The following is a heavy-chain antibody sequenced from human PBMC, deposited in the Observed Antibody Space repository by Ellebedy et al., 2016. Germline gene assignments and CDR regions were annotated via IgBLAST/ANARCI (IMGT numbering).Heavy chain of an antibody. CDR3: ARSLRIDDYSNYYYYYYMDV. CDR1: GYTFTSYY. CDR2: INPSGGST. J-gene: IGHJ6*03. D-gene: IGHD4-11*01. V-gene: IGHV1-46*01. Sequence: ASVKVSCXASGYTFTSYYMHWVRQAPGQGLEWMGIINPSGGSTSYAQKFQGRVTITADESTSTAYMELSSLRSEDTAVYYCARSLRIDDYSNYYYYYYMDVWGKGTTVTVSS.